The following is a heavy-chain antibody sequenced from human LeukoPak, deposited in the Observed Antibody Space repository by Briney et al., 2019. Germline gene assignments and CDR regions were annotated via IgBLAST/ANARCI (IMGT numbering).Heavy chain of an antibody. J-gene: IGHJ4*02. D-gene: IGHD3-22*01. CDR3: AKLIYSNYYDSSASETIDY. CDR1: GFTFSSYG. CDR2: IRYDGSNK. Sequence: GGSLRLSCAASGFTFSSYGMHWVRQAPGKGLEWVAFIRYDGSNKYYADSVKGRFTISRDNSKNTLYLQMNSLRAEDTAVYYCAKLIYSNYYDSSASETIDYWGQGTLVTVSS. V-gene: IGHV3-30*02.